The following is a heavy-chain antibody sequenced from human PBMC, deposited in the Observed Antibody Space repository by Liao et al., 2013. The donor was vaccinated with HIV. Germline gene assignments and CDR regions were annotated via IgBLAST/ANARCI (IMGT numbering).Heavy chain of an antibody. CDR3: AREVDSGDDAYDV. J-gene: IGHJ3*01. CDR1: GGSFSGYY. D-gene: IGHD6-19*01. Sequence: QVQLQESGPGLVKPSETLSLTCAVYGGSFSGYYWNWIRQPPGKGLEWIGEINHSGSTNYNPSLKSRVTISVDTSKNQFSLKLTSVTAADTAVYYCAREVDSGDDAYDVWGQGTMVTVSS. V-gene: IGHV4-34*01. CDR2: INHSGST.